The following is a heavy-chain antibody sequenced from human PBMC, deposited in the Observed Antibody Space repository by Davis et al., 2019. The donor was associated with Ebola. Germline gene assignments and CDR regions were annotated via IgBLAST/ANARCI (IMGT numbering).Heavy chain of an antibody. J-gene: IGHJ4*02. CDR2: IKQDGSEK. CDR3: ARDGILWFGELLYTQGYYFDY. V-gene: IGHV3-7*01. CDR1: GFTFSSYA. Sequence: GGSLRLSCAASGFTFSSYAMSWVRQAPGKGLEWVANIKQDGSEKYYVDSVKGRFTISRDNAKNSLYLQMNSLRAEDTAVYYCARDGILWFGELLYTQGYYFDYWGQGTLVTVSS. D-gene: IGHD3-10*01.